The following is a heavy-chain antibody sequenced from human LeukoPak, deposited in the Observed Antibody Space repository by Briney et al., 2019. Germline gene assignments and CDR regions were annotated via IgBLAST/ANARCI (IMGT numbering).Heavy chain of an antibody. CDR1: GGTFSSYA. V-gene: IGHV1-69*06. CDR3: ARRGWKAGTFHLDY. CDR2: IIPIFGTA. D-gene: IGHD6-19*01. Sequence: SVKVSCKASGGTFSSYAISWVRQAPGQGLEWMGGIIPIFGTANYAQKFQGRVTITADKSTSTAYMGLSSLRSEDTAVYYCARRGWKAGTFHLDYWGQGTLVTVSS. J-gene: IGHJ4*02.